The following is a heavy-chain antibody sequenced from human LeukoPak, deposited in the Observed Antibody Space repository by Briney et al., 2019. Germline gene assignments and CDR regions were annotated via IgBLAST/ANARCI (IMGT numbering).Heavy chain of an antibody. CDR1: GGSISSGSYY. J-gene: IGHJ4*02. Sequence: SQTLSLTCTVSGGSISSGSYYWSWIRQPAGKGLEWIGRIYTSGSTNYNPSLKSRVTISVDTSKNQSSLKLSSVTAAYTAVYNCARGQDYYGSGSYNYWGQGTLVTVSS. CDR3: ARGQDYYGSGSYNY. D-gene: IGHD3-10*01. CDR2: IYTSGST. V-gene: IGHV4-61*02.